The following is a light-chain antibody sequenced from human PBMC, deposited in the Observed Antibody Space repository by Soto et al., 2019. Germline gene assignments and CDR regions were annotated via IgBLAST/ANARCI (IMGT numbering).Light chain of an antibody. V-gene: IGKV3-20*01. Sequence: EVVLTQSPGTLSLSPGERATLSCRASQIVNNNYLAWYQQRPGQAPRLLIYGSSDRATGIPDRFSGSGSGTDFPLTISRLEPEDFAVYYCHQYGSSPPYTFGQGTKLEI. CDR1: QIVNNNY. CDR2: GSS. CDR3: HQYGSSPPYT. J-gene: IGKJ2*01.